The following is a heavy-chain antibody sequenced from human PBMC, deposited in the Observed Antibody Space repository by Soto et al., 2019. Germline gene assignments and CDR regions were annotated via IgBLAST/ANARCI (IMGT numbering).Heavy chain of an antibody. J-gene: IGHJ4*02. CDR1: GGTTSTYT. CDR3: ARGDTSSPPRFDD. CDR2: IIPVVDMT. Sequence: QDQLVQSGAEVRKPGSSVRVSCQASGGTTSTYTINWVRQAPGKGFEWMGRIIPVVDMTNYAHKFQGRVTITADKSTATVYMDVTGLTAAYTAMYFCARGDTSSPPRFDDWGQGTLVTVS. V-gene: IGHV1-69*02. D-gene: IGHD6-6*01.